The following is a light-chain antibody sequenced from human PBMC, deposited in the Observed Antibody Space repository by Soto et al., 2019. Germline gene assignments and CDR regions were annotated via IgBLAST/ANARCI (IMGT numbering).Light chain of an antibody. CDR1: QNINSN. J-gene: IGKJ2*01. CDR2: RAS. Sequence: ERVMTESPATLSVSPGELATLSGGASQNINSNLAWYQQKPGQAPRLLIYRASTMATGIPARFSGSGSGTEFTLTISSLQSEDFAVYYCQQYHDWPPYTLGQGTKVDIK. V-gene: IGKV3-15*01. CDR3: QQYHDWPPYT.